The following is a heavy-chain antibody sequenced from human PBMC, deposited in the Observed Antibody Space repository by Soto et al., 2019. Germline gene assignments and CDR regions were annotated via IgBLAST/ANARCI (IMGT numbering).Heavy chain of an antibody. Sequence: GESLKISCKGSGYSFTSYWISWVRQMPGKGLEWMGRIDPSDSYTNYSPSFQGHVTISADKSISTAYLQWSSLKAPDTAMYYCAIGGIGYCSSTSCLRHYYGMDVWGQGTTATVSS. D-gene: IGHD2-2*01. V-gene: IGHV5-10-1*01. CDR2: IDPSDSYT. CDR1: GYSFTSYW. J-gene: IGHJ6*02. CDR3: AIGGIGYCSSTSCLRHYYGMDV.